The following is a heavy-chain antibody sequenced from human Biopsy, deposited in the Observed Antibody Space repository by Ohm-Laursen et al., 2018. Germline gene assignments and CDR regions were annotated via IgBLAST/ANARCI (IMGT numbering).Heavy chain of an antibody. CDR3: AGWETTLGRSFDS. V-gene: IGHV1-8*01. CDR1: GYTPTSPD. J-gene: IGHJ4*02. Sequence: ASVKASRKLSGYTPTSPDINWVRQATGQGLEWMLCMSPNTSNTVSAQSFQDTVTMTSDTSTGTAYKELTSLSSDDTAVYFFAGWETTLGRSFDSWGQGTLVAVSS. D-gene: IGHD1-26*01. CDR2: MSPNTSNT.